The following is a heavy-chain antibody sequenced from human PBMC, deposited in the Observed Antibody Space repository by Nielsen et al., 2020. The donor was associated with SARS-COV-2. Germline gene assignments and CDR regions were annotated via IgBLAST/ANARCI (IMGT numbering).Heavy chain of an antibody. CDR2: ISFDGRKK. D-gene: IGHD1-26*01. CDR1: GFTFNTYA. V-gene: IGHV3-30*18. J-gene: IGHJ6*02. Sequence: GESLKISCAASGFTFNTYAMHWVRQAPGKGLDWVAVISFDGRKKYFADSVKGRFTISRDNSKNTLYLQMNSLRAEDTAVYYCAKSWGGSYYYGMDVWGQGTTVTVSS. CDR3: AKSWGGSYYYGMDV.